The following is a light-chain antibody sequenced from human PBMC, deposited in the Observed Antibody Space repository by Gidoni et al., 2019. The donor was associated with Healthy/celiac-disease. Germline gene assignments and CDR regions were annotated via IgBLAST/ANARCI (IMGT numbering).Light chain of an antibody. CDR2: GAS. Sequence: ETVFSQSPGTLSLSPVERATLSCRGSQSVSSSYLAWYQQKHGQAPRLLIYGASSRATGIPDRFSGSGSGTDFTLTISRLEHADFAVYYCQQYGSSPGYTFGQGTKLEIK. CDR1: QSVSSSY. J-gene: IGKJ2*01. CDR3: QQYGSSPGYT. V-gene: IGKV3-20*01.